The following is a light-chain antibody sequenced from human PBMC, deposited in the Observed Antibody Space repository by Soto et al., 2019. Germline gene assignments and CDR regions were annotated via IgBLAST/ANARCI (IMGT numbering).Light chain of an antibody. CDR2: RNN. CDR1: SSNIGSNY. Sequence: QSVLTQPPSASGTPGQRVTISCSGSSSNIGSNYVYWYQQLPGTAPKLLIYRNNQRPSGVPDRFSGSKSGTSASLAIIGLRSEDEVDYYCAAWDDSLVVFGGGTQLTVL. J-gene: IGLJ3*02. V-gene: IGLV1-47*01. CDR3: AAWDDSLVV.